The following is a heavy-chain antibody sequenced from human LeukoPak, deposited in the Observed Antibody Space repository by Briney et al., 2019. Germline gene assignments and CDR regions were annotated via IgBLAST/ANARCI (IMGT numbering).Heavy chain of an antibody. CDR3: ARVGPPAASGMDV. Sequence: ASVTVSCAASGYTFTVYYLHWVRQAPGQGLEWMGRINPNSGGTNYAQKFQGRVTMTRDTSINTIYMELTRLRSDDTAVYYCARVGPPAASGMDVWGQGTTVTVSS. CDR2: INPNSGGT. D-gene: IGHD2-2*01. J-gene: IGHJ6*02. CDR1: GYTFTVYY. V-gene: IGHV1-2*06.